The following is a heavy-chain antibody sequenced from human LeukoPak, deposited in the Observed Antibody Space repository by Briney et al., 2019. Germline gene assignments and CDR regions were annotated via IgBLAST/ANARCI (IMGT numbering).Heavy chain of an antibody. J-gene: IGHJ4*02. D-gene: IGHD3-22*01. V-gene: IGHV3-23*01. CDR3: AKEESSMIVVVSTYDY. CDR1: GFIFSTYA. CDR2: ISGSTGST. Sequence: GGSLRLSCAASGFIFSTYAMSWVRQAPGKGLEWVSTISGSTGSTYYADSVKGRFTISRDNPRNTLYLQMNSLRAEDTAVYYCAKEESSMIVVVSTYDYWGQGTLVTVSS.